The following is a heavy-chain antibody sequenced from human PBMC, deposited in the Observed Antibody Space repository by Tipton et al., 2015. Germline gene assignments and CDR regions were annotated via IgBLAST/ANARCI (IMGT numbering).Heavy chain of an antibody. CDR3: VRDEGSGSLFDY. CDR1: GFIFSSYG. Sequence: SLRLSCAASGFIFSSYGMHWVRQAPGKGLEWVAVIWCDGTDKYYADSVKGRFTISRDNSKNMLHLQMNSLRAEDTAVYYCVRDEGSGSLFDYWGQGTLVTVSS. J-gene: IGHJ4*02. D-gene: IGHD3-10*01. CDR2: IWCDGTDK. V-gene: IGHV3-33*01.